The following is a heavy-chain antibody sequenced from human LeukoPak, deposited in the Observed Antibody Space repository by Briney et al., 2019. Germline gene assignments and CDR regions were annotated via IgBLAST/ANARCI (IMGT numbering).Heavy chain of an antibody. Sequence: SETLSLTCTVSGGSISSSSYYWGWIRQPPGKGLEWIGSIYYSGSTYYNPSLKSRVTISVDTSKNQFSLKLSSVTAADTAVYYCARGPFSLLRYFDWSSPGPYYFDYWGQGTLVTVSS. D-gene: IGHD3-9*01. CDR1: GGSISSSSYY. CDR3: ARGPFSLLRYFDWSSPGPYYFDY. J-gene: IGHJ4*02. CDR2: IYYSGST. V-gene: IGHV4-39*01.